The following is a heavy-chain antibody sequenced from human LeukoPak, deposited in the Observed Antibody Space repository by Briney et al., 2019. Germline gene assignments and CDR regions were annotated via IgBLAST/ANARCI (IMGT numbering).Heavy chain of an antibody. J-gene: IGHJ4*02. CDR2: ITPNSGAT. D-gene: IGHD3-22*01. V-gene: IGHV1-2*02. CDR3: ARVSRFYYDSSVDFDY. CDR1: GYTFTDYY. Sequence: SVKVSCKASGYTFTDYYMHWVRQAPGQGLEWMGWITPNSGATKYAQKFRGRVSMTRDTSINTAYMELSRLRSDDTAIYYCARVSRFYYDSSVDFDYWGQGTLVTVSS.